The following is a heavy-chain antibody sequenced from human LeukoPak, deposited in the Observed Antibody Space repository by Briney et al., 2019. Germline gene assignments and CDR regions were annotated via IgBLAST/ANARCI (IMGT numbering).Heavy chain of an antibody. CDR1: GFTFSSYG. D-gene: IGHD1-26*01. CDR3: AKDRVVGARKSIVPDY. J-gene: IGHJ4*02. Sequence: GGSLRLSCAASGFTFSSYGMHWVRQAPGKGLEWVSAISGSGGSTYYADSVKGRFTISRDNSKNTLYLQMNSLRAEDTAVYYCAKDRVVGARKSIVPDYWGQGTLVTVSS. V-gene: IGHV3-23*01. CDR2: ISGSGGST.